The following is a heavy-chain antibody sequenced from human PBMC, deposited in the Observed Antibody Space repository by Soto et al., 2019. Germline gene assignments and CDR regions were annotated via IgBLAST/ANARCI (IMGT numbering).Heavy chain of an antibody. Sequence: QVQLVQSGAEVKKPGASVKVSCKASGYTFTTYGINWVRQAPGQGLEWMGWISTYNGNRNYAQKLQGRVTMTTDTSTSTAYLDLRSLRSDDTVVYYCARGFLAYCSGGTCYSDYWGQGTLVTVSS. V-gene: IGHV1-18*01. CDR2: ISTYNGNR. D-gene: IGHD2-15*01. CDR3: ARGFLAYCSGGTCYSDY. CDR1: GYTFTTYG. J-gene: IGHJ4*02.